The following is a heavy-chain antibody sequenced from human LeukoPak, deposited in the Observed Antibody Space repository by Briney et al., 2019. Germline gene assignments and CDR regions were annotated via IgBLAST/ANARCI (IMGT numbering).Heavy chain of an antibody. CDR1: GGTFSSYA. D-gene: IGHD5-18*01. Sequence: SVKVSCKASGGTFSSYAISWVRQARGQGLEWMGGIIPIFGTANYAQKFQGRVTITADESTSTAYMEQSSLRSEDTAVYYCARAGYSYGYDYYYYMDVWGKGTTVTVSS. CDR3: ARAGYSYGYDYYYYMDV. J-gene: IGHJ6*03. CDR2: IIPIFGTA. V-gene: IGHV1-69*01.